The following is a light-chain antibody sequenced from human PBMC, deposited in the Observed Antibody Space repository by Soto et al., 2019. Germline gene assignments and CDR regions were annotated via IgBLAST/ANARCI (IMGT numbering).Light chain of an antibody. CDR1: QSVSSN. Sequence: VLTQSPATLSLSPGERATLSCRASQSVSSNLAWYQQKPGQAPRLLIYGASNRATGIPDRFSGSGSGTHFTVTISRLDPEDFAVYYCQQYGSSPLTFGGGTKVDIK. CDR2: GAS. CDR3: QQYGSSPLT. J-gene: IGKJ4*01. V-gene: IGKV3-20*01.